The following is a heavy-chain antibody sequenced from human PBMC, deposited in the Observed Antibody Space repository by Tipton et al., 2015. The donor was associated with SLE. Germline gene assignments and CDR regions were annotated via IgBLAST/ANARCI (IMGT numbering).Heavy chain of an antibody. CDR3: ARRLREITFGGVIVKGAFDI. CDR1: GGSISSGSYY. V-gene: IGHV4-61*02. J-gene: IGHJ3*02. CDR2: IYTSGST. D-gene: IGHD3-16*02. Sequence: TLSLTCTVSGGSISSGSYYWSWIRQPAGKGLEWIGRIYTSGSTNYNPSLKSRVTISVDTSKNQFSLKLSSVTAADTAMYYCARRLREITFGGVIVKGAFDIWGQGTMVTVSS.